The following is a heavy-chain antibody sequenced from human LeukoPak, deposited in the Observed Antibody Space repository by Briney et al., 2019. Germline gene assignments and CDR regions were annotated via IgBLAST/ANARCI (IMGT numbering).Heavy chain of an antibody. V-gene: IGHV1-69*05. CDR1: GGTFSSYA. Sequence: VASVKVSCRASGGTFSSYAISWVRQAPGQGLEWMGGIIPIFGTANYAQKFQGRVTITTDESTSTAYMELSSLRSEDTAVYYCLTTSRYGSGSYYNGWGQGTLVTVSS. CDR3: LTTSRYGSGSYYNG. CDR2: IIPIFGTA. J-gene: IGHJ4*02. D-gene: IGHD3-10*01.